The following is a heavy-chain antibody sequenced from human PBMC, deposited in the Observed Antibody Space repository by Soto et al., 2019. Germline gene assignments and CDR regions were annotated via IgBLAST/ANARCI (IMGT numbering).Heavy chain of an antibody. Sequence: QVRVVQSGAEVRKPGSSVKVSCTASGDPSSYSAIGWLRQAPGQGLEWMGGINPNFGSAIYAQKFQGRTTITAHYMELNDLRSEDTAIYFCATYYTAVAYFENWGQGTLVTVS. CDR1: GDPSSYSA. V-gene: IGHV1-69*01. J-gene: IGHJ4*02. D-gene: IGHD5-18*01. CDR2: INPNFGSA. CDR3: ATYYTAVAYFEN.